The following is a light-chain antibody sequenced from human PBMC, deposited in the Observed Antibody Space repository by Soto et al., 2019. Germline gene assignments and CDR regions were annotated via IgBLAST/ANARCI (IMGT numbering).Light chain of an antibody. V-gene: IGKV3-15*01. CDR1: QSVSSN. Sequence: EIVMTQSPATLSVSPGEGATLSCRASQSVSSNLAWYQQRPGQAPRLLIYAASTRATGIPARFSGSGSGTEFTLTISSLQYEDFAVYYCQQYDNWPPLTFGGGTKVEIK. CDR2: AAS. CDR3: QQYDNWPPLT. J-gene: IGKJ4*01.